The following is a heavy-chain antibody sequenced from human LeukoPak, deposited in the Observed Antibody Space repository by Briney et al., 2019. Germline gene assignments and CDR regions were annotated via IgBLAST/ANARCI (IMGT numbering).Heavy chain of an antibody. V-gene: IGHV1-18*01. Sequence: ASVEVSCKASGYTFTSYGISWVRQAPGQGLEWMGWISAYNGNTNYAQKLQGRVTMTTDTSTSTAYMELRSLRSDDTAVYYCARDGFYYYDSSGIDYWGQGTLVTVSS. CDR3: ARDGFYYYDSSGIDY. CDR1: GYTFTSYG. D-gene: IGHD3-22*01. CDR2: ISAYNGNT. J-gene: IGHJ4*02.